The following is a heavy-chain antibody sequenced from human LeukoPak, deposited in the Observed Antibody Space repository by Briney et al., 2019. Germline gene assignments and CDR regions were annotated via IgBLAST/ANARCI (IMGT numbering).Heavy chain of an antibody. J-gene: IGHJ3*02. CDR2: MNPNTGNA. D-gene: IGHD2-21*02. V-gene: IGHV1-8*01. Sequence: ASVKVSCKTSGNTFTNYDINWLRQANGQGLEWMGWMNPNTGNADSAQKFQGRVTMTRNISISTAYMELSSLRFEDTAVYYCARCTGGDCGGAFDIWGQGTMVTVSS. CDR1: GNTFTNYD. CDR3: ARCTGGDCGGAFDI.